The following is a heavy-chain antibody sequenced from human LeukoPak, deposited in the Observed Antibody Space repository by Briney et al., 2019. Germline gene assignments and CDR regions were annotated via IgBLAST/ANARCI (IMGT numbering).Heavy chain of an antibody. CDR2: ITAYNDNT. CDR1: VYTFTSDG. D-gene: IGHD6-13*01. J-gene: IGHJ4*02. CDR3: ARDLRRGSSSWYVSGGDY. V-gene: IGHV1-18*01. Sequence: ASVKVSCKASVYTFTSDGISWVRQAPGQGLEWMGWITAYNDNTYYAQKLQGRVTMTTDTSTSTAYMELRSLRSDDADVYYCARDLRRGSSSWYVSGGDYWGKGTLVTVSS.